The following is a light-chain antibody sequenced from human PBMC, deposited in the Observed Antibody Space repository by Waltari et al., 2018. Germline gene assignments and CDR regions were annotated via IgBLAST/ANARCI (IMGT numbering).Light chain of an antibody. Sequence: QSALTQPASVSGSPGQSIIISCTGTSSYIGSYNLFSWYQQHPGKAPKLMIYEVSKRPSGVSNRFSGSKSGNTASLTISGLQAEDEADYYCCSYAGSSTFVVFGGGTKLTVL. V-gene: IGLV2-23*02. J-gene: IGLJ2*01. CDR3: CSYAGSSTFVV. CDR1: SSYIGSYNL. CDR2: EVS.